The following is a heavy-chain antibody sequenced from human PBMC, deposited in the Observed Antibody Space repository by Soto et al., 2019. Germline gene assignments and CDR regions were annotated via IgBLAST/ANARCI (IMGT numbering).Heavy chain of an antibody. CDR2: ISYDGSNK. Sequence: GESLKISCAASGFTFSSYAMHWVRQAPGKGLEWVAVISYDGSNKYYADSVKGRFTISRDNSKNTLYLQMNSLRAEDTAVYYCARDMGDYDSPYYYGMDVWGQGTTVTVSS. CDR1: GFTFSSYA. V-gene: IGHV3-30-3*01. J-gene: IGHJ6*02. D-gene: IGHD5-12*01. CDR3: ARDMGDYDSPYYYGMDV.